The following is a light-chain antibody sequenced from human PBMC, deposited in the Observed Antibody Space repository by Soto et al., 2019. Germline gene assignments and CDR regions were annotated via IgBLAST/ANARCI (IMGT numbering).Light chain of an antibody. CDR2: DVS. CDR3: SSYTRSSTNV. CDR1: SSDVGGYNY. J-gene: IGLJ1*01. V-gene: IGLV2-14*01. Sequence: QSALTQPASVSGSPGQSITISCTGTSSDVGGYNYVSWYQQHPGKAPKLMIYDVSNRPSGVSNRFSGSKSGNPASLTISGLQAEDEADYYCSSYTRSSTNVFGTGTKVTVL.